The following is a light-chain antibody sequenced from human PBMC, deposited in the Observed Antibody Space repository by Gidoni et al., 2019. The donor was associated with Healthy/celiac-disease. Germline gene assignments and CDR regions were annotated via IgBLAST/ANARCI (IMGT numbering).Light chain of an antibody. Sequence: DIVMTQSPLYLHVTPGAPASISCRSSQSLLHSNGYNYLDWYLQKPWQSPQLLIYLGSNRASGVPDMFSGSGSSTDFTLKISRVEAEDVVFYYCMQALQTPGSFGQGTKLEIK. CDR1: QSLLHSNGYNY. V-gene: IGKV2-28*01. CDR3: MQALQTPGS. CDR2: LGS. J-gene: IGKJ2*04.